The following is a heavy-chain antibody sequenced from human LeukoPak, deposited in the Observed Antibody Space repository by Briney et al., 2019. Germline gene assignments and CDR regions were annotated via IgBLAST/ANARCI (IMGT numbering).Heavy chain of an antibody. J-gene: IGHJ6*03. Sequence: SETLSLTCTVSGGSISSSSYYWGWIRQPPGKGLEWIGSIYYSGSTYYNPSLKSRVTISVDTPKNQFTLKLSSVTAADTAVYYCAGQRDSRDRWDYYYMDVWGKGTTVTISS. CDR1: GGSISSSSYY. CDR2: IYYSGST. CDR3: AGQRDSRDRWDYYYMDV. V-gene: IGHV4-39*01. D-gene: IGHD3-22*01.